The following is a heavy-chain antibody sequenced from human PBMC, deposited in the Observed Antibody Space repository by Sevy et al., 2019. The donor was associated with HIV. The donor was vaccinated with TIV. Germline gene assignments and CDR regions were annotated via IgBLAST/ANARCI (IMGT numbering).Heavy chain of an antibody. Sequence: GGSLRLSCAASGFTFSSYGMHWVRQAPGKGLEWVAVISYDGSTEYYVDSVKGRFTISRDNSKNTLYLQMNSLRPEDTAVYYCAKGMERETIMRHEDYWGQGALVTVSS. CDR1: GFTFSSYG. CDR3: AKGMERETIMRHEDY. V-gene: IGHV3-30*18. J-gene: IGHJ4*02. CDR2: ISYDGSTE. D-gene: IGHD3-16*01.